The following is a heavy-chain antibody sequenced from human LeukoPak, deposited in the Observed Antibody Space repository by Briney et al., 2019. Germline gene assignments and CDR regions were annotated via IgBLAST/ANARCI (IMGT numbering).Heavy chain of an antibody. CDR1: GYSFTNHY. D-gene: IGHD3-10*01. CDR2: IYPGDSDT. CDR3: ARRGYGSGNYYYPN. Sequence: GESLNISCKGSGYSFTNHYIGWVRLMPGKGLEWMGIIYPGDSDTRYSPSIQGQVTISADKSISTAYLQWSSLNASDTAMYYCARRGYGSGNYYYPNWGQGTLVTVSS. V-gene: IGHV5-51*01. J-gene: IGHJ4*02.